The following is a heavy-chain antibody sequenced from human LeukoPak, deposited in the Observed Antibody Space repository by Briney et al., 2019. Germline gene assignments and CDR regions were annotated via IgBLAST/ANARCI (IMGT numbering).Heavy chain of an antibody. Sequence: PGGSLRLSCAASGFTFDDYAMHWVRQAPGKGLEWVSGISWNSGSIGYADSVKGRFTISRDNAKNSLYLQMNSLRAEDMALYYCAKDRWELPQSYFDYWGQGTLVTVSS. CDR3: AKDRWELPQSYFDY. D-gene: IGHD1-26*01. V-gene: IGHV3-9*03. CDR2: ISWNSGSI. J-gene: IGHJ4*02. CDR1: GFTFDDYA.